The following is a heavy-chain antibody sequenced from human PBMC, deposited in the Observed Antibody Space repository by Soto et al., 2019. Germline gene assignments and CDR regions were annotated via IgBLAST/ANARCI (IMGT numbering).Heavy chain of an antibody. D-gene: IGHD1-26*01. Sequence: ASVKVSCKASGYTFTSYGISWVRQAPGQGLEWMGWISAYNGNTNYAQKLQGRVTMTTDTSTSTAYMKLRSLRSDDTAVYYCARGGKSGSYTGYYYYYGMDVWGQGTTVTVS. CDR3: ARGGKSGSYTGYYYYYGMDV. CDR2: ISAYNGNT. CDR1: GYTFTSYG. J-gene: IGHJ6*02. V-gene: IGHV1-18*01.